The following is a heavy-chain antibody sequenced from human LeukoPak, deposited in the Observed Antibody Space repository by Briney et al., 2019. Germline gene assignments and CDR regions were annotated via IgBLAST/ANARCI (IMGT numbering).Heavy chain of an antibody. CDR3: ASTYYYGSGSYGY. V-gene: IGHV4-39*01. Sequence: PSETLSLTCTVSGGSISSSSYYWGWIRQPPGKGLEWIGSIYYSGSTYYNPSLKSRVTISVDTSKNQFSLKLSSVTAADTAVYYCASTYYYGSGSYGYWGRGTLVTVSS. J-gene: IGHJ4*02. CDR2: IYYSGST. D-gene: IGHD3-10*01. CDR1: GGSISSSSYY.